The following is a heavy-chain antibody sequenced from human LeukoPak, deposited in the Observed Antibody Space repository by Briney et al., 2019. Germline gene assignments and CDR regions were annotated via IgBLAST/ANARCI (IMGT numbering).Heavy chain of an antibody. Sequence: SETLSLTCAVYGGSFSGYYWSWIRQPPGKGLEWIGEINHSGSTNYNPSLKSRVTISVDTSKNQFSLKLSSVTAADTAVYYCARGPCSSTSCDYFDHWGQGTLVTVSS. CDR1: GGSFSGYY. CDR3: ARGPCSSTSCDYFDH. CDR2: INHSGST. J-gene: IGHJ4*02. D-gene: IGHD2-2*01. V-gene: IGHV4-34*01.